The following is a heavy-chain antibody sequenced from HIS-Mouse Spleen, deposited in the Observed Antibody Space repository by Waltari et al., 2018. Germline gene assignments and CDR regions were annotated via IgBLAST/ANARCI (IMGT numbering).Heavy chain of an antibody. J-gene: IGHJ3*02. CDR2: IYSGGST. Sequence: EVQLVETGGGLIQPGGSLRLSCAASGFTVSSNYMSWFRQAPGKGLEWVSVIYSGGSTYYADSVKGRFTISRDNSKNTLYLQMNSLRAEDTAVYYCARPSLGTDAFDIWGQGTMVTVSS. D-gene: IGHD7-27*01. CDR3: ARPSLGTDAFDI. CDR1: GFTVSSNY. V-gene: IGHV3-53*02.